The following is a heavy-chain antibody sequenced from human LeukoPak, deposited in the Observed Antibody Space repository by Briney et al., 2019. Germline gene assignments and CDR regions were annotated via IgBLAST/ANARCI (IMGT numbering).Heavy chain of an antibody. CDR3: ARGMVRGVSLMDV. D-gene: IGHD3-10*01. Sequence: SETLSLTCAVYGGSFSGYYWSWIRQPPGKGLEWIGGINHSGSTNYNPSLKSRVTISVDTSKNQFSLKLSSVTAADTAVYYCARGMVRGVSLMDVWGQGTTVTVSS. CDR1: GGSFSGYY. J-gene: IGHJ6*02. V-gene: IGHV4-34*01. CDR2: INHSGST.